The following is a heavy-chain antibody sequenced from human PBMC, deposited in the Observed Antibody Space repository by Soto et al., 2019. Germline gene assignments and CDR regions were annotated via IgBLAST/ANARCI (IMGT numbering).Heavy chain of an antibody. CDR3: ARVSNTAKNFEF. J-gene: IGHJ4*02. CDR2: FYSGGST. Sequence: GGSLRLSCAASGFTLSSNYMSWVRQAPGKGLEWVSVFYSGGSTYYADSVKGRFTISRDNSKNTLYLQMNSLRAEDTAVYYCARVSNTAKNFEFWGQGTLVTVSS. D-gene: IGHD3-16*02. CDR1: GFTLSSNY. V-gene: IGHV3-53*01.